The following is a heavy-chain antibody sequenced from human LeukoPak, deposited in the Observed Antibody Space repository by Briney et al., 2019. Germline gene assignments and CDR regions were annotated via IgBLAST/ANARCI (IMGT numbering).Heavy chain of an antibody. J-gene: IGHJ4*02. CDR1: GFTFITYN. CDR3: ARDHRYGGLFDY. D-gene: IGHD1-1*01. Sequence: GGSLRLSCAASGFTFITYNMNWVRQAPGKGLEWVSSITSSSIHTFYADSVRGRFTISRDNAKNSLYLQMNSLRAEDTAVYYCARDHRYGGLFDYWGQGTLVTVSS. CDR2: ITSSSIHT. V-gene: IGHV3-21*01.